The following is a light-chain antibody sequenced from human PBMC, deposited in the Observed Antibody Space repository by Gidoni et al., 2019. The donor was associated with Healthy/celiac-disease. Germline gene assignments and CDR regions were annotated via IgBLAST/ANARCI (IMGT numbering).Light chain of an antibody. V-gene: IGKV3-20*01. CDR1: QSVSSSY. CDR3: QQYGSSPPRT. J-gene: IGKJ1*01. CDR2: GAS. Sequence: EIVLTQYPGTLSLSPGERATLSCRASQSVSSSYLAWYQQKPGQAPRLLIYGASSRATGIPDRFSGSGSGTDFTLTISRLEPEDFAVYYCQQYGSSPPRTFXQXTKVEIK.